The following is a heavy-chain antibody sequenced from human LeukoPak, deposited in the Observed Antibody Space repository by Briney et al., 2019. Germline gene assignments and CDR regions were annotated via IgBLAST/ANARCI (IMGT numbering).Heavy chain of an antibody. D-gene: IGHD1-1*01. CDR1: GGSFSGYS. CDR3: ARHGRYNWNDYAFDI. CDR2: INHSGST. Sequence: TTSDTLSLTCAVYGGSFSGYSWSWIRQPPGKGLEWIGEINHSGSTNYNPSLKSRVTISVDTSKNQFSLKLRSVTAADTAVYYCARHGRYNWNDYAFDIWGQGTMVTVSS. V-gene: IGHV4-34*01. J-gene: IGHJ3*02.